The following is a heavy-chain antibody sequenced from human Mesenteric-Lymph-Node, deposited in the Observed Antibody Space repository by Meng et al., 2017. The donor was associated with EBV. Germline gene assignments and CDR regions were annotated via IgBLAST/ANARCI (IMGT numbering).Heavy chain of an antibody. V-gene: IGHV4-4*02. Sequence: QVQLQESGPGLVKPSGTLSLTCAVSGGSIVTTNWWSWVRQPPGKGLEWIGEINHSGSTIYNPSLKSRVTMSVDTSKSQFSLKLSSVTAADTAVYFCARQRSDSRLFDYWGQGTLVTVSS. D-gene: IGHD4-11*01. CDR3: ARQRSDSRLFDY. CDR1: GGSIVTTNW. CDR2: INHSGST. J-gene: IGHJ4*01.